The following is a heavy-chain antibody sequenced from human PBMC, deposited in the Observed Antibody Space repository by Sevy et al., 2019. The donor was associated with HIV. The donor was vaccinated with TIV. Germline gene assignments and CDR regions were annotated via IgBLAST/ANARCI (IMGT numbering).Heavy chain of an antibody. CDR3: ATTKDYYDSSGYPFDY. D-gene: IGHD3-22*01. Sequence: ASVKFSCKVTGYTLTGFSMHWVRQTPGKGLEWMGTFDPEDGETIYAQKFQGRVIMTEDTSADTAHMDLSSLTSEDTAVYYCATTKDYYDSSGYPFDYWGQRTLVTVSS. CDR1: GYTLTGFS. J-gene: IGHJ4*02. CDR2: FDPEDGET. V-gene: IGHV1-24*01.